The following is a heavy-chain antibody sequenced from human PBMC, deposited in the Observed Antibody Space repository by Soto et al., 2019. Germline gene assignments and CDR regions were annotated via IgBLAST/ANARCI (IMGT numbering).Heavy chain of an antibody. J-gene: IGHJ4*02. Sequence: GGSLRLSCAASGFTFSSYGMHWVRQAPGKGLEWVAVIWYDGSNKYYADSVKGRFTISRDNSKNTLYLQMNSLRAEDTAVYYCARLAPPSSSSGLDYWGQGTLVTVSS. V-gene: IGHV3-33*01. D-gene: IGHD6-6*01. CDR3: ARLAPPSSSSGLDY. CDR2: IWYDGSNK. CDR1: GFTFSSYG.